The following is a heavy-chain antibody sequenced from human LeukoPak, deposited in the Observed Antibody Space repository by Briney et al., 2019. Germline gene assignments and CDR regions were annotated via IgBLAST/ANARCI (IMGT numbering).Heavy chain of an antibody. J-gene: IGHJ4*02. CDR1: GFTFSDYY. V-gene: IGHV3-72*01. CDR3: AALNPSNSAQG. D-gene: IGHD1-1*01. Sequence: PGGSLRLSCAASGFTFSDYYMDWVRQAPGKGLEWIGRIRNEANSYTAEYAASVKGRFTISRDDSKSLVYLQMNSLKTDDTAVYFCAALNPSNSAQGWGQGTLVTVSS. CDR2: IRNEANSYTA.